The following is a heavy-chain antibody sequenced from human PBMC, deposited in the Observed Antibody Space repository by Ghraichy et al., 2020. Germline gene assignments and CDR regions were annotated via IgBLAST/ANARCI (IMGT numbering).Heavy chain of an antibody. D-gene: IGHD2-2*01. CDR1: GFTFSNYA. CDR2: TSGSDGST. Sequence: GGSLRLSCAASGFTFSNYAMSWVRQAPGQGLEWVSVTSGSDGSTFYADSVKGRFTISRDNSKNTLFVQMNSLRAEDTAIYYCAKVRYCGSTSCYHYGMDVWGQGTTVTVSS. J-gene: IGHJ6*02. V-gene: IGHV3-23*01. CDR3: AKVRYCGSTSCYHYGMDV.